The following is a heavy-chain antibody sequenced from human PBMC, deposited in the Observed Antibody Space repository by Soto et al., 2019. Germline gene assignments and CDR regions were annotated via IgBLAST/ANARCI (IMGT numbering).Heavy chain of an antibody. CDR1: GYTFTSYG. CDR2: ISAYNGNT. CDR3: ARAEGPIYYDSSGYYY. Sequence: ASVKVSCKASGYTFTSYGISWVRQAPGQGLEWMGWISAYNGNTNYARKLQGRVTMTTDTSTSTAYMELRSLRSDDTAVYYCARAEGPIYYDSSGYYYWGQGTLVTVSS. D-gene: IGHD3-22*01. V-gene: IGHV1-18*01. J-gene: IGHJ4*02.